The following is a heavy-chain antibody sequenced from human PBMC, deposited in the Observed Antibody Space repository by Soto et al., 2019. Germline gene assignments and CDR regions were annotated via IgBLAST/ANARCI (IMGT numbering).Heavy chain of an antibody. D-gene: IGHD7-27*01. CDR2: ISNDGNRK. CDR3: VRYLGCGTPPFDY. Sequence: QVQLVESGGGVVQPGGSLRLSCAASRFSFSDYAMHWVRQAPGKGLEWVAVISNDGNRKYYADSVKGRFTISRDNSKDTLYLQMNGLRPEDTAVFYGVRYLGCGTPPFDYWGQGALVNVSS. J-gene: IGHJ4*02. CDR1: RFSFSDYA. V-gene: IGHV3-30-3*01.